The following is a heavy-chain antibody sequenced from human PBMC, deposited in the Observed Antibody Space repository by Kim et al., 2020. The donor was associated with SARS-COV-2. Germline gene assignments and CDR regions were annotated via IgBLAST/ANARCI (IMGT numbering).Heavy chain of an antibody. CDR3: ARDGEVRGADYYYYGMDV. V-gene: IGHV3-11*06. Sequence: GRFTISRDNAKNSLYLQMNSLRAEDTAVYYCARDGEVRGADYYYYGMDVWGQGTTVTVSS. J-gene: IGHJ6*02. D-gene: IGHD3-10*01.